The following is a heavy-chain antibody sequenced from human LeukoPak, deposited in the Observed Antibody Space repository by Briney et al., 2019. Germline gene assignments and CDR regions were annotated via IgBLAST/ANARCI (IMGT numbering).Heavy chain of an antibody. CDR1: GFTFSSYA. CDR2: ISYDGSNK. V-gene: IGHV3-30-3*01. D-gene: IGHD6-13*01. J-gene: IGHJ6*02. Sequence: PGGSLGLSCEASGFTFSSYAMHWVRQAPGKGLEWVAVISYDGSNKYYADSVKGRFTISRDNSKNTLYLQMNSLRAEDTAVYYCAREVWGLTAAGTPYYYGMDVWGQGTTVTVSS. CDR3: AREVWGLTAAGTPYYYGMDV.